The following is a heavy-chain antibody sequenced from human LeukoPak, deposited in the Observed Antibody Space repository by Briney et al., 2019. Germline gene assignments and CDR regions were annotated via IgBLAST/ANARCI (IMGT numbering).Heavy chain of an antibody. J-gene: IGHJ1*01. D-gene: IGHD3-10*01. CDR3: AKAQGYYGSGSYKEYFQH. V-gene: IGHV1-69*01. CDR1: GGTFSSYA. CDR2: IIPIFGTA. Sequence: SVKVSCKASGGTFSSYAISWVRQAPGQGLEWMGGIIPIFGTANYAQKFQGRVTITADESTSTAYMELSSLRSEDTAVYYCAKAQGYYGSGSYKEYFQHWGQGTLVTVSS.